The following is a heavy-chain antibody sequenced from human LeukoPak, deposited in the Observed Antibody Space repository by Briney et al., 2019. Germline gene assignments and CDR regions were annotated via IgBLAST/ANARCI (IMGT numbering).Heavy chain of an antibody. CDR2: ISSSSSYI. Sequence: GTLRLSCAASGFTFSSYSMNWVRQAPGKGLEWVSSISSSSSYIYYADSVKGRFTISRDNAKNSLYLQMNSLRAEDTAVYYCARVWYYDSSGYYYFFDYWGQGTLVTVSS. V-gene: IGHV3-21*01. J-gene: IGHJ4*02. CDR3: ARVWYYDSSGYYYFFDY. CDR1: GFTFSSYS. D-gene: IGHD3-22*01.